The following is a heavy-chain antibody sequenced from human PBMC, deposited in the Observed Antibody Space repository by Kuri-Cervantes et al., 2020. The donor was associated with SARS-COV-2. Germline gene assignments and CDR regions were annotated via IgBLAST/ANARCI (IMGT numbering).Heavy chain of an antibody. CDR2: VYYSGST. CDR1: GGSISSSDHY. D-gene: IGHD6-19*01. J-gene: IGHJ3*02. CDR3: ATEEAGIAVAGRLVDAFDI. V-gene: IGHV4-39*01. Sequence: SETLSLTCTVSGGSISSSDHYWAWIRQPPGKGLERIGTVYYSGSTYYNPSLKSRVSISDDTSKNQISLRLTSVTAAGTAVYYCATEEAGIAVAGRLVDAFDIWSQGTMVTVSS.